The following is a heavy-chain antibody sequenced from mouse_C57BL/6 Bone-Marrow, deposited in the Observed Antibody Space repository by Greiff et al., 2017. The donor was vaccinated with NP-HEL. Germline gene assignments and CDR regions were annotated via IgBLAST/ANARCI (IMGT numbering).Heavy chain of an antibody. CDR2: ISSGGSYT. CDR1: GFTFSSYG. CDR3: ARHDGYYFYYFDY. Sequence: EVQGVESGGDLVKPGGSLKLSCAASGFTFSSYGMSWVRQTPDKRLEWVATISSGGSYTYYPDSVKGRFTISRDNAKNTLYLQISSLKSEETAMYYCARHDGYYFYYFDYWGQGTTLTVSS. V-gene: IGHV5-6*01. J-gene: IGHJ2*01. D-gene: IGHD2-3*01.